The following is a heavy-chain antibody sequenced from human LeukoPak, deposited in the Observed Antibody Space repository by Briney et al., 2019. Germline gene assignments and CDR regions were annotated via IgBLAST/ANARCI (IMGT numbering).Heavy chain of an antibody. J-gene: IGHJ3*02. CDR1: GFTFSSYA. CDR3: ARDSPRYSSSWYEAEAAFDI. D-gene: IGHD6-13*01. CDR2: ISYGGSNK. Sequence: GGFLRLSCAASGFTFSSYAMHWVRQAPGKGLEWVAVISYGGSNKYYADSVKGRFTISRDNSKNTLYLQMNSLRAEDTAVYYCARDSPRYSSSWYEAEAAFDIWGQGTMVTVSS. V-gene: IGHV3-30-3*01.